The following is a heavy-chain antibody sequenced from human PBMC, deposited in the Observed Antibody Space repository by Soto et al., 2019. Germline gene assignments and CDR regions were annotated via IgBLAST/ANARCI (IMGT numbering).Heavy chain of an antibody. CDR1: GGTFSSYA. CDR3: ARGGVYGSGSFFDY. V-gene: IGHV1-69*13. Sequence: ASVKVSCKASGGTFSSYAISWVRQAPGQGLEWMGGIIPIFGTANYAQKFQGRVTITADESTSTAYMELSSLRSEDTAVYYCARGGVYGSGSFFDYWGQGTLVTVSS. J-gene: IGHJ4*02. CDR2: IIPIFGTA. D-gene: IGHD3-10*01.